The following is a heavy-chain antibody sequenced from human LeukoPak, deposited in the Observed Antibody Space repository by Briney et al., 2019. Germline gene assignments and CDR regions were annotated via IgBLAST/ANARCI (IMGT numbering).Heavy chain of an antibody. D-gene: IGHD6-13*01. V-gene: IGHV4-34*01. CDR2: INHSGST. Sequence: PSETLFLTCAVSGGSFSTYYWSLIRQPPGKGLEWIGEINHSGSTKYNPSLKSRVTISIDTSKNQFSLKLNSVTAADTALYYCARGSRVAVSGSRPFDPWGQGTLVTVSS. CDR3: ARGSRVAVSGSRPFDP. J-gene: IGHJ5*02. CDR1: GGSFSTYY.